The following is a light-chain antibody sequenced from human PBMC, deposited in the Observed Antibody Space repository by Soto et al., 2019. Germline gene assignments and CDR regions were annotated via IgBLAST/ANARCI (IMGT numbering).Light chain of an antibody. CDR3: QQYNNWPPMST. CDR2: GTS. CDR1: QNVGRN. Sequence: EIVMTQSPDTLSVSPRERATLSCRASQNVGRNVAWYQQRPGQAPRLLIHGTSTRAADIPARFSVSVSGTEFTLTINNLQPDDFAIYYCQQYNNWPPMSTFGQGTKLEMK. V-gene: IGKV3-15*01. J-gene: IGKJ2*01.